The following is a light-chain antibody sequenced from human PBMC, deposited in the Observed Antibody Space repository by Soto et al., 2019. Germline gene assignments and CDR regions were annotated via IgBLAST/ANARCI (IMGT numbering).Light chain of an antibody. CDR1: SSDIGAYNY. CDR2: EVT. CDR3: SSYTRSSTLV. Sequence: QSALTQPASVSGSPGQSITISCSGSSSDIGAYNYVSWYQHHPGKVPKVMIYEVTNRPSGVSNRFSGSKSGNTASLTISGLQAEGEADYYCSSYTRSSTLVFGGGTKLTLL. V-gene: IGLV2-14*01. J-gene: IGLJ3*02.